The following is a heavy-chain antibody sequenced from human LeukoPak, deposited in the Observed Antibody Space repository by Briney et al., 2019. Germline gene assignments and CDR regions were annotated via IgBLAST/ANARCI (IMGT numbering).Heavy chain of an antibody. CDR2: ISSSSSYI. D-gene: IGHD2-2*02. V-gene: IGHV3-21*04. J-gene: IGHJ4*02. CDR1: GFTFSSYS. CDR3: AKDHQSYTSAFDY. Sequence: GGSLRLSCAASGFTFSSYSMNWVRQAPGKGLEWVSSISSSSSYIYYADSVKGRFTISRDNAKNSLYLQMNSLRAEDTALYYCAKDHQSYTSAFDYWGQGTLVAVSS.